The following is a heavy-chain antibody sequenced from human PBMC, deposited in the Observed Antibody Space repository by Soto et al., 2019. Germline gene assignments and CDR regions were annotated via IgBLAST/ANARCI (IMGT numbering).Heavy chain of an antibody. CDR2: INPTSGAT. CDR3: TRDPDYGDYWGYFFDY. J-gene: IGHJ4*02. Sequence: ASVKVSCKTSGYTFAAFFIHWIRQAPGQGLEWMGWINPTSGATVSAQKFQDRVTMTRDTSLSTAYMELRGLKSDDTAVYYCTRDPDYGDYWGYFFDYWGQGTPVTLSS. D-gene: IGHD4-17*01. CDR1: GYTFAAFF. V-gene: IGHV1-2*02.